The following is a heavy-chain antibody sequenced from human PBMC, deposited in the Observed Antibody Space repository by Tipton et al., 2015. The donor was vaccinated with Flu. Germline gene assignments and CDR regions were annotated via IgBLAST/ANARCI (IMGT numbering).Heavy chain of an antibody. CDR2: MYSSGTT. V-gene: IGHV4-4*07. D-gene: IGHD4-17*01. CDR3: ARRKTVTTRLTYFDY. J-gene: IGHJ4*02. CDR1: GGSISSFY. Sequence: TLSLTCTVSGGSISSFYWSWIRQPAGKGLEWIGRMYSSGTTKYSPSLKSRVTMSVDTTKNQFSLKLSSVTAADTAVYYCARRKTVTTRLTYFDYWGQGTLATVSS.